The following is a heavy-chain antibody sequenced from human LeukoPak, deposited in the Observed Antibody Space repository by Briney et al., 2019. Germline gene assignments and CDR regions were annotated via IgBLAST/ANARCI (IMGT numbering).Heavy chain of an antibody. V-gene: IGHV3-74*01. CDR1: GFIFSNYW. D-gene: IGHD3-16*01. CDR2: INERATII. J-gene: IGHJ4*02. Sequence: GGSLRLSCAASGFIFSNYWMHWVRQAPGKGLEWVSRINERATIISYADSVKGRFTISRENARNTLYLQMNSLTAEDTAVYYCVRDLVLVWTPGDDFDHWGQGTLVTVSS. CDR3: VRDLVLVWTPGDDFDH.